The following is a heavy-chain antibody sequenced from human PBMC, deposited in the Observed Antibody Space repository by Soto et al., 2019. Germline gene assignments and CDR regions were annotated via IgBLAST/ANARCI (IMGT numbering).Heavy chain of an antibody. CDR2: IYYSGST. Sequence: QLQLQESGPGLVKPSETLSLTCTVSGGSISSSSYYWGWIRQPPGKGLEWIGSIYYSGSTYYNPSLKSRVTISVHTSKNQFSPKLSSVTAADTAVYYCARHFPYYYDSSGYGVFDYWGQGTLVTVSS. CDR3: ARHFPYYYDSSGYGVFDY. CDR1: GGSISSSSYY. V-gene: IGHV4-39*01. J-gene: IGHJ4*02. D-gene: IGHD3-22*01.